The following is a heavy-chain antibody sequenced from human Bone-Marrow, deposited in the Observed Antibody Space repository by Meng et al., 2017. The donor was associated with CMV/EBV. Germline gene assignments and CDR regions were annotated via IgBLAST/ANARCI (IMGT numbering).Heavy chain of an antibody. J-gene: IGHJ4*02. CDR2: IIPILGIA. Sequence: SVKVSCKASGGTFSSYAISWVRQAPGQGLEWMGGIIPILGIANYAQKFQGRVTITADKSTSTAYMELSSLRSEDTAVYYCARVDTAMAFDYWGQGTRVTVSS. CDR3: ARVDTAMAFDY. D-gene: IGHD5-18*01. CDR1: GGTFSSYA. V-gene: IGHV1-69*10.